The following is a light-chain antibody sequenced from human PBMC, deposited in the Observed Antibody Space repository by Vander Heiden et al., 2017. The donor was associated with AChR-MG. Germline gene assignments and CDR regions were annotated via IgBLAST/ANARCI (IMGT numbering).Light chain of an antibody. J-gene: IGKJ1*01. Sequence: VLTQSPATMSFSPGETSNLPSPASQSVGTRLAWSRHIPGQPPRLLIFDTLKRATGIPPRFRGSGSRTDFTLTLGRLEAGDSAVYYCQQRDFWPRTFGPTTHVE. CDR1: QSVGTR. CDR3: QQRDFWPRT. V-gene: IGKV3-11*01. CDR2: DTL.